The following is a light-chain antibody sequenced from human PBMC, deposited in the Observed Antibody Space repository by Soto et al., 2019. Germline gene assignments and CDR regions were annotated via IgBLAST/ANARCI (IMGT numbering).Light chain of an antibody. V-gene: IGKV1-27*01. CDR1: QGISN. J-gene: IGKJ1*01. Sequence: DIQMTQSPSSLSASVRVRVTITCRASQGISNLAWYQQKPGKVPKLLIYAASTLQSGVPSRFSGSGSGTDFTLTISSLQPEDVATYYCQKYDSAPWTFGQGTKVEIK. CDR2: AAS. CDR3: QKYDSAPWT.